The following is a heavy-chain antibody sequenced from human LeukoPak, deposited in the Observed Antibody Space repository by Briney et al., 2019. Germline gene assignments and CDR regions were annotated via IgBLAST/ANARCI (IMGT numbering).Heavy chain of an antibody. Sequence: SQTLSLTCAISGDSVSSNSAAWNWIRQSPSRGLEWLGRTYYMSKWYNDYAVSVKSRITINPDTSKNQFSLKLSSVTAADTAVYYCVTEPGYCTGGRCYGGWFDPWGQGTLVTVSS. J-gene: IGHJ5*02. CDR3: VTEPGYCTGGRCYGGWFDP. V-gene: IGHV6-1*01. D-gene: IGHD2-15*01. CDR2: TYYMSKWYN. CDR1: GDSVSSNSAA.